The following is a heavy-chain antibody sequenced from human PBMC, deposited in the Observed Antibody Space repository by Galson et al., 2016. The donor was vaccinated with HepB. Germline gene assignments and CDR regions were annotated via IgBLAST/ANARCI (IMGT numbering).Heavy chain of an antibody. CDR2: ISHDGNNK. D-gene: IGHD6-13*01. V-gene: IGHV3-30-3*01. CDR1: GFTFSSYW. Sequence: SLRLSCAASGFTFSSYWMYWVRQAPGKGLEWVAVISHDGNNKYYADSVKGRFTISRDNSKNTLYVQMSSLRPEDTAVYYCARDRGRSSWYSNFDYWGQGTLVTVSS. J-gene: IGHJ4*02. CDR3: ARDRGRSSWYSNFDY.